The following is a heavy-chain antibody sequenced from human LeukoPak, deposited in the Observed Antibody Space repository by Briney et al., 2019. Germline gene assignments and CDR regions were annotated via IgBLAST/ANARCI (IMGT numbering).Heavy chain of an antibody. CDR3: TTDRGGGWFRELTFDY. V-gene: IGHV3-15*01. CDR1: GFTFSNAW. Sequence: GGSLRLSCAASGFTFSNAWMSWVRQAPGKGLEWVGRIKSKTDGGATDYAAPVKGRFTISRDDSKNTLYLQMNSLKTEDTAVYYCTTDRGGGWFRELTFDYWGQGTLVTVSS. CDR2: IKSKTDGGAT. D-gene: IGHD3-10*01. J-gene: IGHJ4*02.